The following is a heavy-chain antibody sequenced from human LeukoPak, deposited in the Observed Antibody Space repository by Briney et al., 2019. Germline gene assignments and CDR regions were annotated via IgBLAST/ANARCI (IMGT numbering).Heavy chain of an antibody. D-gene: IGHD6-13*01. Sequence: PSETLSLTCAVYGGSFSGYYWSWVRQPAGKGLEWIGRIYTSGSTNYNPSLKSRVTISVDTSKNQFSLKLSSVTAAYTAVYYCARDRWVSYMDVWCKGTRVTVSS. CDR3: ARDRWVSYMDV. V-gene: IGHV4-4*07. CDR2: IYTSGST. CDR1: GGSFSGYY. J-gene: IGHJ6*03.